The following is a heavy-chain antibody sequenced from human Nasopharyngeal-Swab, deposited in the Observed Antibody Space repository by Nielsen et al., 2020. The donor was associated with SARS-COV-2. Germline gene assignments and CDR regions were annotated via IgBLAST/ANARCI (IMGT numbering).Heavy chain of an antibody. D-gene: IGHD3-22*01. CDR1: GFPFSSYA. Sequence: GSLKISCAASGFPFSSYAMSWVRQAPGKGLEWVSVISGSGGSTYYADSVKGRFTISRDNSKNTLYLQMNSLRAEDTAVYYCARYDDYYDSSGYAYWGQGTLVTVSS. CDR3: ARYDDYYDSSGYAY. CDR2: ISGSGGST. V-gene: IGHV3-23*01. J-gene: IGHJ4*02.